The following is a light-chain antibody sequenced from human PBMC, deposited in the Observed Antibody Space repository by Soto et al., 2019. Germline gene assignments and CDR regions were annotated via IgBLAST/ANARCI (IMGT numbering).Light chain of an antibody. CDR3: QQYGTFPRT. J-gene: IGKJ1*01. CDR2: GAS. V-gene: IGKV3-20*01. CDR1: QSVRSSY. Sequence: EIVLTQSAGSLSLSPGERATLSRRASQSVRSSYLAWYQHKPGQAPSLLIYGASSRATGVPDRFSGSGSETDFTLTISRLEPEDFAVYYCQQYGTFPRTFGQGTKVDIK.